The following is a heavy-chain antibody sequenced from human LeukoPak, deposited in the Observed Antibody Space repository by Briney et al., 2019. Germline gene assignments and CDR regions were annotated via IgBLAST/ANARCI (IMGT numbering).Heavy chain of an antibody. CDR3: ARDAAYSSSWYGSTEYFQH. Sequence: PSETLSLTCTVSGGSISSNSYYWGWIRQPPGKGLEWIGSIYYSGSTYFNPSLKSRVTISVDTSKNQFSLKLSFVTAADTAVYYCARDAAYSSSWYGSTEYFQHWGQGTLVTVSS. V-gene: IGHV4-39*07. D-gene: IGHD6-13*01. CDR2: IYYSGST. J-gene: IGHJ1*01. CDR1: GGSISSNSYY.